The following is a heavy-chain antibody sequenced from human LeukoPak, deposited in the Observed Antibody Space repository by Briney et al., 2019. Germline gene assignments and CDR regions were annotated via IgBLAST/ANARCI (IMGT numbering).Heavy chain of an antibody. D-gene: IGHD2-15*01. Sequence: ASVKVSCKASGGTFSSYAISWVRQAPGQGLEWMGGIIPIFGTANYAQKFQGRVTITADKSTSTAYMELSSLRSEDTAVYYCARGGYCSGGSCYPYNWFDPWGQGTLVTVSS. V-gene: IGHV1-69*06. J-gene: IGHJ5*02. CDR3: ARGGYCSGGSCYPYNWFDP. CDR1: GGTFSSYA. CDR2: IIPIFGTA.